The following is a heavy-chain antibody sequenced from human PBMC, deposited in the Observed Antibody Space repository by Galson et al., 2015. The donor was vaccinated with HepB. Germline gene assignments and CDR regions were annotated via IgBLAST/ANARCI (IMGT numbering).Heavy chain of an antibody. Sequence: SLRLSCAASGFTFGGYAMTWVRQAPGKGLEWVSAISGSGVNTHYSDPVKGRFTISRDNTKNTLFLEMNSLRAEDTAVYYCAKARFGELLFFDPWGQGTLVTVSS. D-gene: IGHD3-10*01. CDR3: AKARFGELLFFDP. J-gene: IGHJ5*02. CDR1: GFTFGGYA. CDR2: ISGSGVNT. V-gene: IGHV3-23*01.